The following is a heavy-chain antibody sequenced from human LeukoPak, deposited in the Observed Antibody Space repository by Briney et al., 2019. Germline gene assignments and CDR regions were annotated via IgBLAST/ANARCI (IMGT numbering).Heavy chain of an antibody. CDR2: ISSSSSYI. J-gene: IGHJ6*03. V-gene: IGHV3-21*01. Sequence: PGGPLRLSCAASGFTFSTYSMNWARQAPGEGLEWVSSISSSSSYIYYADSLKGRLTISRDNAKNSLYIQMNSLRGEDTAVYYCARIQLNSYYCYMDVGGKGTTVSVSS. CDR3: ARIQLNSYYCYMDV. D-gene: IGHD2-2*01. CDR1: GFTFSTYS.